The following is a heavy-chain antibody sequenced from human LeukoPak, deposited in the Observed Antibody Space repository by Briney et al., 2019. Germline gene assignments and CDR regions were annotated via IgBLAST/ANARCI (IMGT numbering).Heavy chain of an antibody. CDR2: INPSGGST. V-gene: IGHV1-46*01. Sequence: ASVKVSCKASGYTFTSYYMHWVRQAPGQGLEWMGIINPSGGSTSYAQKFQGRVTMTRDTSTSTVYMELSSLRSEDTAVYYCARDVSLSYYYDSSGYYPDYWGQGTLVTVSS. D-gene: IGHD3-22*01. J-gene: IGHJ4*02. CDR1: GYTFTSYY. CDR3: ARDVSLSYYYDSSGYYPDY.